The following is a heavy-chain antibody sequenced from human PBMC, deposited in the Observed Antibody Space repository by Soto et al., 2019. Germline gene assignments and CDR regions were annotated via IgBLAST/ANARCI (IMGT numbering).Heavy chain of an antibody. D-gene: IGHD3-16*01. CDR2: VSATAGTT. J-gene: IGHJ4*02. CDR3: AKDRLAGGFDY. Sequence: GGSLRLSCAASGFTFSNYAMSWVRQAPGKGLEWVSLVSATAGTTYYADSVKGRFAISRDNSRNTVYLQMNSLRADDTAVYYCAKDRLAGGFDYWGQGTLVTVSS. V-gene: IGHV3-23*01. CDR1: GFTFSNYA.